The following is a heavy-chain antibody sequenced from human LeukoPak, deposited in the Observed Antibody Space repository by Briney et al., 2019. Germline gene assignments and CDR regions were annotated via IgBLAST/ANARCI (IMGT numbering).Heavy chain of an antibody. D-gene: IGHD2-2*02. Sequence: PSETLSLTCTVSGGSISSGGYYWSWIRQHPGKGLEWIGYIYYSGSTYYNPSLKSRVTISVDTSKNQFSLKLSSVTAADTAVYYCARSPAVVPAAIWAYNWFDPWGQGTLVTVSS. J-gene: IGHJ5*02. CDR3: ARSPAVVPAAIWAYNWFDP. CDR2: IYYSGST. CDR1: GGSISSGGYY. V-gene: IGHV4-31*03.